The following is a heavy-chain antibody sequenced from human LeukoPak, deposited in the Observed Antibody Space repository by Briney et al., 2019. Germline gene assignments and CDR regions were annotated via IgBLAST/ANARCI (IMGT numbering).Heavy chain of an antibody. CDR1: GYTFTGYY. Sequence: ASVNVSCKASGYTFTGYYMHWVRQAPGQGLEWMGWINPNRGGPNYAQQFQGRVTMTRDTSISTAYMELSRLRSDDTAVYYCARDSLSSEYYYDSSGYSPNFDYWGQGTLVTVSS. CDR2: INPNRGGP. V-gene: IGHV1-2*02. J-gene: IGHJ4*02. CDR3: ARDSLSSEYYYDSSGYSPNFDY. D-gene: IGHD3-22*01.